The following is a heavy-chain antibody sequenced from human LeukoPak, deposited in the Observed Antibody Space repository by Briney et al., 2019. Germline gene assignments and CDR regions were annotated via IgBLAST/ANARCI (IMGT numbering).Heavy chain of an antibody. Sequence: SETLSLTCTVSGGSISSYYWSWIRQPPGKGLEWIGYIYYSGSTNYNPSLKSRVTISVDTSKSQFSLKLSSVTAADTAVYYCARVRYYYDSSGYQVYYYYYMDVWGKGTTVTVSS. CDR1: GGSISSYY. J-gene: IGHJ6*03. CDR3: ARVRYYYDSSGYQVYYYYYMDV. V-gene: IGHV4-59*12. CDR2: IYYSGST. D-gene: IGHD3-22*01.